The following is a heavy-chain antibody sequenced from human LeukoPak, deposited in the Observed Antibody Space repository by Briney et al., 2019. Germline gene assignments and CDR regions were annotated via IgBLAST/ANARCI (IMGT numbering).Heavy chain of an antibody. CDR1: GFTLSSYG. Sequence: GGSLRLSCAASGFTLSSYGMHWVRQAPGKGLEWVAFIRYDGSNKYYADSVKGRFTISRDNSKNTLYLQMNSLRAEDTAVYYCAKRIGSGSYYNSYYYMDVWGKGTTVTISS. CDR3: AKRIGSGSYYNSYYYMDV. V-gene: IGHV3-30*02. J-gene: IGHJ6*03. CDR2: IRYDGSNK. D-gene: IGHD3-10*01.